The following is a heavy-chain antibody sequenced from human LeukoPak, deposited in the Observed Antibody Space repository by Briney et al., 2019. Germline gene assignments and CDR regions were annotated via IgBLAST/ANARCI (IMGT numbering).Heavy chain of an antibody. J-gene: IGHJ5*02. V-gene: IGHV4-31*03. Sequence: SKTLSLTCTVSGGSISSGGYYWSWSCQHPGKGLEWIGYIYYSGSTYYNPSLKSRVTISVDTSKNQFSLKLSSVTAADTAVYYCARDGAYSSSWYSYNWFDPWGQGTLVTVSS. CDR3: ARDGAYSSSWYSYNWFDP. D-gene: IGHD6-13*01. CDR2: IYYSGST. CDR1: GGSISSGGYY.